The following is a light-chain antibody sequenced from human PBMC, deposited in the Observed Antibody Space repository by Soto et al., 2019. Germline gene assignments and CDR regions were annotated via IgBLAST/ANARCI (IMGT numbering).Light chain of an antibody. J-gene: IGKJ4*01. CDR2: GAS. CDR1: QSVSSSF. V-gene: IGKV3-20*01. Sequence: EIVLTQSPGTLSLSPGERATLSCRAGQSVSSSFLAWYQQKPGQAPRLLIYGASSGATGIPDRFIGSGSGTDFTLTISRLEPEDFAVYYCQQYGSSPLTFGGGTKVEIK. CDR3: QQYGSSPLT.